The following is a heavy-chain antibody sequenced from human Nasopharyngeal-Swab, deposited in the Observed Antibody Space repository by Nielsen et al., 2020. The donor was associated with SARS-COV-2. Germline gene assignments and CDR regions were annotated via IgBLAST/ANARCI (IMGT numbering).Heavy chain of an antibody. D-gene: IGHD3-16*01. Sequence: WVRQAPGQRLEWMGWINAGNGNTRYSQKFQGRVTITRDTSTSTAYMELRSLRSDDTAVYYCARDVWGGAAPFDPWGQGTLVTVSS. CDR3: ARDVWGGAAPFDP. CDR2: INAGNGNT. V-gene: IGHV1-3*01. J-gene: IGHJ5*02.